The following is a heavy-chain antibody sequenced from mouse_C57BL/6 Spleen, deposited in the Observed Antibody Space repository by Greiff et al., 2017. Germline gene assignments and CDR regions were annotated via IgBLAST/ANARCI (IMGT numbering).Heavy chain of an antibody. J-gene: IGHJ2*01. CDR3: TAYSYYFDY. V-gene: IGHV6-3*01. Sequence: EVQGVESGGGLVQPGGSMKLSCVASGFTFSNYWMNWVRQSPEKGLEWVAQIRLKSDNYATHYAESVKGRFTISRDDSKSSVYLQMNNLMAEDTGIYYCTAYSYYFDYWGQGTTLTVSS. D-gene: IGHD2-10*01. CDR2: IRLKSDNYAT. CDR1: GFTFSNYW.